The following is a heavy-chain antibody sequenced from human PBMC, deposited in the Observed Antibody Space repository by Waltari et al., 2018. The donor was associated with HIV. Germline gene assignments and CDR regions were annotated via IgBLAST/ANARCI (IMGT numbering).Heavy chain of an antibody. D-gene: IGHD3-22*01. CDR1: GFSLSTSGVG. Sequence: TQTLTLTCTFSGFSLSTSGVGVGWIRQPPGKALEWLALIYWNDDKRYSPSLKSRLTITKDTSKNQVVLTMTNMDPVDTATYYCAHTLPEDDSSGYYDYWGQGTLVTVSS. V-gene: IGHV2-5*01. CDR3: AHTLPEDDSSGYYDY. J-gene: IGHJ4*02. CDR2: IYWNDDK.